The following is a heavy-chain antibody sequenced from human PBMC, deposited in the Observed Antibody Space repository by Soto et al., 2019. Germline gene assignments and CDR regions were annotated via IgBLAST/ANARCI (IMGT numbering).Heavy chain of an antibody. D-gene: IGHD2-15*01. V-gene: IGHV3-7*04. CDR3: ARVVVAATCAFDI. CDR1: GFTFSSYW. J-gene: IGHJ3*02. Sequence: PGGSLRLSCAASGFTFSSYWMSWVRQAPGKGLEWVANIKQDGSEKYYVDSVKGRFTIPRDNAKNSLYLQMNSLRAEDTAVYYCARVVVAATCAFDIWGQGTMVTVSS. CDR2: IKQDGSEK.